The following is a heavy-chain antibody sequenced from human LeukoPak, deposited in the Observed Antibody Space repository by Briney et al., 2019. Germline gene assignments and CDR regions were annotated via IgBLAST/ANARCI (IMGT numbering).Heavy chain of an antibody. CDR1: GGSISSGSYY. Sequence: SETLSLTCTVSGGSISSGSYYWSWIRQPAGKGLEWIGRIYTSGSTNYNPSLKSRVTISVDTSKNQFSLKLSSVTAADTAVYYCAREGPKYYDILTIPSSYYYYYYMDVWGKGTTVTISS. CDR3: AREGPKYYDILTIPSSYYYYYYMDV. CDR2: IYTSGST. J-gene: IGHJ6*03. V-gene: IGHV4-61*02. D-gene: IGHD3-9*01.